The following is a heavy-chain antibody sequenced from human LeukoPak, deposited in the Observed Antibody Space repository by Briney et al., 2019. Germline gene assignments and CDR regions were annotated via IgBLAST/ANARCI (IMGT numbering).Heavy chain of an antibody. CDR1: GYTFTTYS. CDR3: ARDLGLEVVVVGEDAFDI. CDR2: INAGNGNT. Sequence: ASVKVSCKASGYTFTTYSIFWVRQAPGQRLEWMGWINAGNGNTKYSQKLQGRVTITRDTSASTAYMELRSLKSDDTAVYYCARDLGLEVVVVGEDAFDIWGQGTMITVSS. J-gene: IGHJ3*02. V-gene: IGHV1-3*01. D-gene: IGHD2-2*01.